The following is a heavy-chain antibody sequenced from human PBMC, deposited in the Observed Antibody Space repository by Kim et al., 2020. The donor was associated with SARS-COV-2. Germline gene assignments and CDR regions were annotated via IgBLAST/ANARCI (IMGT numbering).Heavy chain of an antibody. D-gene: IGHD3-22*01. CDR1: GGSISSSSYY. V-gene: IGHV4-39*07. CDR2: IYYSGST. CDR3: ARDSFGTMLVVVQRYG. J-gene: IGHJ6*01. Sequence: SETLSLTCTVSGGSISSSSYYWGWIRQPPGKGLEWIGSIYYSGSTYYNPSLKSRVTISVDTSRNQFSLKLSSVTAADTAVYYCARDSFGTMLVVVQRYG.